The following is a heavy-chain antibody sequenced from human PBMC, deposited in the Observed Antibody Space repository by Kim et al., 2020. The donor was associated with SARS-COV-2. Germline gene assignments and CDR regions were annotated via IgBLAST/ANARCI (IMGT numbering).Heavy chain of an antibody. CDR3: ARDPLPYYYYYMDV. Sequence: ADSGKGRITSPRDNAKNSLYLQMNSLRAEDTAVYYCARDPLPYYYYYMDVWGKGTTVTVSS. V-gene: IGHV3-48*03. J-gene: IGHJ6*03.